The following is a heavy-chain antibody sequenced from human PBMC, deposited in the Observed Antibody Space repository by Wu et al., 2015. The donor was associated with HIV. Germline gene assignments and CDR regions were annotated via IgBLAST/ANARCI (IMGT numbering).Heavy chain of an antibody. CDR1: GGTFSSYA. D-gene: IGHD3-10*01. Sequence: QVQLVQSGAEVKKPGSSVKVSCKASGGTFSSYAISWVRQAPGQGLEWMGGIIPIFGTANYAQKFQGRVTITTDESTSTAYMELSSLRSEDTAVYYCARGGFYGSGSYYDGDYYYGMGRLGPRDHGSPSP. CDR2: IIPIFGTA. J-gene: IGHJ6*02. CDR3: ARGGFYGSGSYYDGDYYYGMGR. V-gene: IGHV1-69*05.